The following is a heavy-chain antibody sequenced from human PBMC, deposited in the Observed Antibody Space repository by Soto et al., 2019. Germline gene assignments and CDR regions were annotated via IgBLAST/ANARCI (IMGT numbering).Heavy chain of an antibody. V-gene: IGHV3-30*18. J-gene: IGHJ4*02. CDR2: ISYDGNNK. Sequence: GGSLRLSCAASGFTFNTYGMHWVRQAPGKGLERVAVISYDGNNKYHADSVKGRFTISRDNSKNTLYLQMNSLRAEDTAVYYCAKDSGRGSADYYFDYWGQGTLVPSPQ. D-gene: IGHD3-10*01. CDR3: AKDSGRGSADYYFDY. CDR1: GFTFNTYG.